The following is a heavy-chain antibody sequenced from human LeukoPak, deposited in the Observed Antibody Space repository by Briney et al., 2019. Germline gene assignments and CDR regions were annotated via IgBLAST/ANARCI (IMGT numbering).Heavy chain of an antibody. CDR3: ARLDREGYSTRPVPYYNYYMPV. CDR1: GFTFSIYS. J-gene: IGHJ6*03. CDR2: ISSTSSYI. D-gene: IGHD6-13*01. Sequence: GGSLRLSCAASGFTFSIYSITWVRHSPGKGLQWVSSISSTSSYIFYADSVKGRFTISRDNAENSVYLQMNSLRAEDTGVYYGARLDREGYSTRPVPYYNYYMPVWGKGTSVIVSS. V-gene: IGHV3-21*01.